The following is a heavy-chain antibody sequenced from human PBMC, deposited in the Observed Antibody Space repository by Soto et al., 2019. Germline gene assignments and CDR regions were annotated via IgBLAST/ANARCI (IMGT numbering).Heavy chain of an antibody. V-gene: IGHV4-31*03. CDR3: ARRHDSSGYYFDY. CDR2: IYYSGST. Sequence: QVQLQESGPGLVKPSQTLSLTCTVSGGSISSGGYYWSWIRQHPGKGLEWIGYIYYSGSTYYNPSLKSRVTISADTSKNQFSLKLSSVTAADTAVYYCARRHDSSGYYFDYWGQGTLVTVSS. J-gene: IGHJ4*02. CDR1: GGSISSGGYY. D-gene: IGHD3-22*01.